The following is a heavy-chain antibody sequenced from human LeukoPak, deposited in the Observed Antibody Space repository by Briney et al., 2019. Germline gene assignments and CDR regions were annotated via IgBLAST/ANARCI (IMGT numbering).Heavy chain of an antibody. D-gene: IGHD2-8*01. CDR1: GGSISNYY. CDR2: ILSSGST. V-gene: IGHV4-4*09. J-gene: IGHJ4*02. CDR3: AREWAHYYYDY. Sequence: SETLSLTCTVSGGSISNYYWNWIRQPPGKGLGWIGYILSSGSTHHNPSLTSRISLSVDTSKNQFSLKLSSVTAADTAVYYCAREWAHYYYDYWGQGTLVTVSS.